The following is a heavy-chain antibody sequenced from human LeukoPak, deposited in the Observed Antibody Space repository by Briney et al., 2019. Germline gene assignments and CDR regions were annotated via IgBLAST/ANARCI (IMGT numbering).Heavy chain of an antibody. Sequence: PSETLSLTCSDSGGSINGYYWSWIPQSPGKGLESLGYIYYTGSTNYNPSLKSRVTMSVDTSRNQFFLRLSSVTAADTAVYYCARFSEYYHSSVHYLDYWGQGTLVTVSS. CDR1: GGSINGYY. CDR3: ARFSEYYHSSVHYLDY. J-gene: IGHJ4*02. D-gene: IGHD3-22*01. V-gene: IGHV4-59*01. CDR2: IYYTGST.